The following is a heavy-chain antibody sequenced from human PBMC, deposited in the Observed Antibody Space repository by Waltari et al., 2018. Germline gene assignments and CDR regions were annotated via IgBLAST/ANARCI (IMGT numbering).Heavy chain of an antibody. CDR2: IKDGGTT. V-gene: IGHV3-66*02. CDR3: ARDVGGDGYSLYDF. Sequence: EVQVVESGGDLVQPGGSLRLSGAVSGFTVSTNHMNWVRQAPGKGLEWVSVIKDGGTTSYADSVRGRITVSRDNSRNTVYLQMNSLRSEDTAVYYCARDVGGDGYSLYDFWGQGTLVTVSS. CDR1: GFTVSTNH. J-gene: IGHJ4*02. D-gene: IGHD2-21*01.